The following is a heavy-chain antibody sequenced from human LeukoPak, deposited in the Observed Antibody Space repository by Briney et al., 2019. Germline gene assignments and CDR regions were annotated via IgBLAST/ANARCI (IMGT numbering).Heavy chain of an antibody. J-gene: IGHJ4*02. CDR1: GYTFSSYG. Sequence: ASVKVSCKASGYTFSSYGISWVRQAPGQGLEWMGWISAYNGNTNYAQKLQGRVTITADKSTSTAYMELSSLRSEDTAVYYCARDLGYWGQGTLVTVSS. CDR2: ISAYNGNT. CDR3: ARDLGY. V-gene: IGHV1-18*01.